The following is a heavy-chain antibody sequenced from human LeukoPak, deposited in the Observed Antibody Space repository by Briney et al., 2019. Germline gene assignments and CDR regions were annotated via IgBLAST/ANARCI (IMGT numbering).Heavy chain of an antibody. J-gene: IGHJ3*02. Sequence: GGSLRLSCAASGFTFSSYVMSWVRQAPGKGLEWVSIITAAGGSTYYADSVKGRFTISTDNPKNTLYLQMNSLRAEDTAVYYCAKRTRSLSNAFDIWGQGTMVTVSS. V-gene: IGHV3-23*01. CDR2: ITAAGGST. CDR3: AKRTRSLSNAFDI. D-gene: IGHD2/OR15-2a*01. CDR1: GFTFSSYV.